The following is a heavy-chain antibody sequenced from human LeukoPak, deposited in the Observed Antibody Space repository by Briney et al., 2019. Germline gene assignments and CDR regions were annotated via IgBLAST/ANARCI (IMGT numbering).Heavy chain of an antibody. CDR1: GGSISSGGYS. D-gene: IGHD2-15*01. Sequence: SETLSLTCAVSGGSISSGGYSWSWIRQPPGKGLEWIGYIYHSGSTYYNPSLKSRVTISVDRSKNQFSLKLSSVTAADTAVYYCAGGYCGGGSCGMDVWGQGTTVTVSS. CDR2: IYHSGST. CDR3: AGGYCGGGSCGMDV. V-gene: IGHV4-30-2*01. J-gene: IGHJ6*02.